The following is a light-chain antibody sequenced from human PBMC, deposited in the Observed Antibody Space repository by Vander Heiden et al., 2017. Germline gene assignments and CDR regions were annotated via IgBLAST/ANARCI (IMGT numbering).Light chain of an antibody. CDR1: SSNIGSNT. CDR3: AAWDDSLNGWV. J-gene: IGLJ3*02. Sequence: QSVLTQPPSASGTPGQRVTLYCSGSSSNIGSNTVNGYQQIPGTAPQLLIYSDNQRPSGVPDRFSGSKSGTSASLAISGLQSEDEADYYCAAWDDSLNGWVFGGGTKLTVL. CDR2: SDN. V-gene: IGLV1-44*01.